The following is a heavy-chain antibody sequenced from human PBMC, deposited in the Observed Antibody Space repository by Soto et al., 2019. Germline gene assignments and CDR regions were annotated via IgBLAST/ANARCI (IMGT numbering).Heavy chain of an antibody. V-gene: IGHV3-23*01. Sequence: EVELLESGGGLVQPGGSLRLSCAASGFTFSSYAMSWVRQAPGKGLEWVSTISATGAGTYYADSVRGRFTISRDNSKKTLYLQMNTLRAEDTALYYCAKVGRYVSGSKDYFDYWGQGTLVTVSS. D-gene: IGHD3-10*01. CDR2: ISATGAGT. CDR1: GFTFSSYA. J-gene: IGHJ4*02. CDR3: AKVGRYVSGSKDYFDY.